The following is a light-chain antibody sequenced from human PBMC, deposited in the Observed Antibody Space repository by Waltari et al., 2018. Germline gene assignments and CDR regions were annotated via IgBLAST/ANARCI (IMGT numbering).Light chain of an antibody. Sequence: SYVLTQPPSVSVAPGKTASITCGGNNIGSKSMHWYQQKPGQAPVLVVYDDSDRPSGIPERFSGSNSGNTATLTISRVEAVDEADYYCQVWDRTSDHPVFGGGTKLTVL. V-gene: IGLV3-21*03. CDR3: QVWDRTSDHPV. CDR1: NIGSKS. CDR2: DDS. J-gene: IGLJ2*01.